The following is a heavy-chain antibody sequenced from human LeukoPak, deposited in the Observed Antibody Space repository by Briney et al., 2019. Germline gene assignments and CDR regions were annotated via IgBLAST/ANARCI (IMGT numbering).Heavy chain of an antibody. D-gene: IGHD5-12*01. Sequence: PGRSLRLSCAASGFTFSSYGMHWVRQAPGKGLEWVAVISYDGSNKYYADSVKGRFTISRDNSKNTLYLQMNSLRADDTAIYYCAKGHSTYSGYEVYWGQGTLVTVSS. J-gene: IGHJ4*02. V-gene: IGHV3-30*18. CDR2: ISYDGSNK. CDR3: AKGHSTYSGYEVY. CDR1: GFTFSSYG.